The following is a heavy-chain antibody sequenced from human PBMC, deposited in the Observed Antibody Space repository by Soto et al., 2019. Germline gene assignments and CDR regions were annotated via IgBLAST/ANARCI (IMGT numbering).Heavy chain of an antibody. J-gene: IGHJ4*02. CDR2: ISGSGGST. V-gene: IGHV3-23*01. Sequence: EVQLLESGGGLVQPGGSLRLSCAASGFTFSSYAMSWVRQAPGKGLEWVSAISGSGGSTYYADSVKGRFTISRDNSKNPLYLQMHSLRAEDTAVYYCAKDRTARYYYDSSGYYYSQYAFDYWGQGTLVTVSS. CDR1: GFTFSSYA. CDR3: AKDRTARYYYDSSGYYYSQYAFDY. D-gene: IGHD3-22*01.